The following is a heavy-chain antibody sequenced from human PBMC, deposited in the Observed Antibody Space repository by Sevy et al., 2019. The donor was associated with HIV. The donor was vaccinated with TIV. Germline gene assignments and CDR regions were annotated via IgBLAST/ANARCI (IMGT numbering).Heavy chain of an antibody. Sequence: ASVKVSCKASGYAFTGYYIHWVRQAPGQGLEWMGRINPISGGTDDSQKFQGRVTMTRDTSISTAYMDVSRLTSDDTAVYYCARAPTDFWTGGMAVWVQGTVVTVSS. D-gene: IGHD3-3*01. J-gene: IGHJ6*02. CDR1: GYAFTGYY. V-gene: IGHV1-2*06. CDR2: INPISGGT. CDR3: ARAPTDFWTGGMAV.